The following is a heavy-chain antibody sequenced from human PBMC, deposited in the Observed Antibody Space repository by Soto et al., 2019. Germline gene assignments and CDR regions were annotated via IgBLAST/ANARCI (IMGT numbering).Heavy chain of an antibody. J-gene: IGHJ4*02. CDR2: SFYSGST. CDR3: ARAPGDYFDY. V-gene: IGHV4-31*03. Sequence: QVQLQESGPGLVKPSHTLSLTCTVSGGSISSGGYYLSWIRQHPGKGLEWIGYSFYSGSTYYNPSLKSRVTISVDTPKNQFSLKLSSVTAADTAVYYCARAPGDYFDYWGQGTLVTVSS. CDR1: GGSISSGGYY.